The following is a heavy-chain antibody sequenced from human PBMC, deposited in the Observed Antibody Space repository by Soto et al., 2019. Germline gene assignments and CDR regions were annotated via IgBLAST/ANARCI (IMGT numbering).Heavy chain of an antibody. Sequence: QVQLVQSGAEVKKPGASVKVSCKASGYTFTSYDINWVRQATEQGLEWMGWMNPNSGNTGYAQKFQGRVTMTRNTSISTAYMELSSLRSEDTAVYYCARADRVPAAISLWYFDLWGRGTLVTVSS. CDR2: MNPNSGNT. J-gene: IGHJ2*01. CDR3: ARADRVPAAISLWYFDL. V-gene: IGHV1-8*01. D-gene: IGHD2-2*01. CDR1: GYTFTSYD.